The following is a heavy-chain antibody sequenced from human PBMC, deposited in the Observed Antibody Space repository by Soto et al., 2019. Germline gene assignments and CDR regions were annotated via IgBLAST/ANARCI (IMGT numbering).Heavy chain of an antibody. D-gene: IGHD3-22*01. CDR3: ARGTSGYSV. CDR1: GLDVSTNY. V-gene: IGHV3-53*01. J-gene: IGHJ4*02. CDR2: IYSSGTT. Sequence: PGGSLRLSCAAYGLDVSTNYMNWVRQAPGKGLEWVSMIYSSGTTYYAASVKGRFTISRDKSKNTLYLQMNSLRADDTAVYYCARGTSGYSVWGQGTLVTVSS.